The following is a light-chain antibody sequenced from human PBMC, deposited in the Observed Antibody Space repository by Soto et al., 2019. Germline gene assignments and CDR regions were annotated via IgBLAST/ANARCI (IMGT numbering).Light chain of an antibody. CDR3: LQDYNYPRT. CDR1: QDIRTE. V-gene: IGKV1-6*01. CDR2: AAS. J-gene: IGKJ1*01. Sequence: ALQMTQSPSSLSASVGDRVTITCRASQDIRTELGWYQQKPGKAPKLLIYAASTLQGGVPSRFSGSGSGTDFTLTISSLQPEDFVTYYCLQDYNYPRTFGQGTKVEIK.